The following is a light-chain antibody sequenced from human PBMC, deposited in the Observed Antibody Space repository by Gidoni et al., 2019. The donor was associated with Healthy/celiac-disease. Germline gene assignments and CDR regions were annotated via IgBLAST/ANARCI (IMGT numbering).Light chain of an antibody. CDR3: QQFNNYPRRLFT. J-gene: IGKJ3*01. CDR1: QGISSA. Sequence: AIQLTQSPSSLSASVGDRVTITCRASQGISSALAWYQQKPGKAPKLLIYDASSLESGVPSRFSGSGSGTDFTLTISSLQPEDFATYYCQQFNNYPRRLFTFGPGTKVDIK. V-gene: IGKV1D-13*01. CDR2: DAS.